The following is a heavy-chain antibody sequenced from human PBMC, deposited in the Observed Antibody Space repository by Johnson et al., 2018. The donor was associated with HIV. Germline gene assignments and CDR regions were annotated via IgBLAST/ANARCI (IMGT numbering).Heavy chain of an antibody. CDR2: IKSKTDGGTT. V-gene: IGHV3-15*01. Sequence: EQLVESGGGLVQPGGSLRLSCAASGFTFSNAWMSWVRQAPGKGLEWVGRIKSKTDGGTTDYAAPVKGRFTISRDDSKNTRYLQMNSLKTEDTAVYYCTTDHHTGGRRTDIWGQGTMVTVSS. CDR3: TTDHHTGGRRTDI. J-gene: IGHJ3*02. CDR1: GFTFSNAW. D-gene: IGHD3-16*01.